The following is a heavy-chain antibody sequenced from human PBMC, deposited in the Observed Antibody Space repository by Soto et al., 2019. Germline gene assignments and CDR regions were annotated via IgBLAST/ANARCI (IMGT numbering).Heavy chain of an antibody. D-gene: IGHD6-13*01. CDR3: ARALYSSSWYGLDYYGMDV. CDR1: GGSFSGYY. CDR2: INHSGST. Sequence: PSETLSLTCAVYGGSFSGYYWSWIRQPPGKGLEWIGEINHSGSTNYNPSLKSRVTISVDTSKNQFSLKLSSVTAADTAVYYCARALYSSSWYGLDYYGMDVWGQGTTVTVSS. J-gene: IGHJ6*02. V-gene: IGHV4-34*01.